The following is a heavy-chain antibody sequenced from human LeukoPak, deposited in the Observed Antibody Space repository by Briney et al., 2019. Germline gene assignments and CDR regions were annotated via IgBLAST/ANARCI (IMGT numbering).Heavy chain of an antibody. J-gene: IGHJ5*02. Sequence: PSETLSLTCTVSGGSISSGSYYWSWIRQPAGKGLEWIGRIYTSGSTNYNPSLKSRVTISVDTSKNQFSLKLSSVTAADTAVYYCARGVWFGDVIWFDPWGQGTLVSVSS. CDR1: GGSISSGSYY. D-gene: IGHD3-10*01. CDR3: ARGVWFGDVIWFDP. CDR2: IYTSGST. V-gene: IGHV4-61*02.